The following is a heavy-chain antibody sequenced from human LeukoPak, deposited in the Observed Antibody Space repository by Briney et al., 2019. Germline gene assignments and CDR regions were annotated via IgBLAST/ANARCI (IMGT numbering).Heavy chain of an antibody. D-gene: IGHD1-26*01. Sequence: GGSLRLSCAASGFTFSSYWMHWVRQAPGKGLEWVSIIYGGGATYYAESVKGRFTISRDSSKNTLYLQMSSLRAEDTAVYYCARVRWISGIYGDFDSWGRGTLVTVSS. J-gene: IGHJ4*02. CDR2: IYGGGAT. CDR1: GFTFSSYW. V-gene: IGHV3-66*01. CDR3: ARVRWISGIYGDFDS.